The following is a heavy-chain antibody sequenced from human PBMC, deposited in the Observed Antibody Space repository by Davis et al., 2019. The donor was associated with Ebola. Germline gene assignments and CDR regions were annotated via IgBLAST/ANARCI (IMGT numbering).Heavy chain of an antibody. Sequence: GSLRLSCAASGFTFSNAWMSWIRQPPGKGLEWIGEINHSGSTNYSPSLKSRVTISVDTSKNQFSLKLSTVTAADTAVYYCARFNSFGNRFDPWGQGTLVTVSS. CDR2: INHSGST. D-gene: IGHD2/OR15-2a*01. CDR1: GFTFSNAW. V-gene: IGHV4-34*08. J-gene: IGHJ5*02. CDR3: ARFNSFGNRFDP.